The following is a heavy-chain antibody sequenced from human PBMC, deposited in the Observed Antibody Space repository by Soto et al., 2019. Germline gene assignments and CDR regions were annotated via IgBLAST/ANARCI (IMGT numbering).Heavy chain of an antibody. J-gene: IGHJ4*02. D-gene: IGHD5-18*01. CDR1: GGSISSTNW. V-gene: IGHV4-4*02. CDR3: ASLRTSVLAQSVTPNFDS. Sequence: QIQLQESGPGLVKPSGTVSLTCTVSGGSISSTNWWSWVRQPPGMGLEWIGDIHHGGSIKFNSSLESRISMSADKSKNQFSLKLHSVTAADTAVYFCASLRTSVLAQSVTPNFDSWGQGTLVTVSS. CDR2: IHHGGSI.